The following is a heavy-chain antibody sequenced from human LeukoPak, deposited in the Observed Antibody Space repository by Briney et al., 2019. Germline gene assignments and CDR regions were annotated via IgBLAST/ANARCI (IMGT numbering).Heavy chain of an antibody. V-gene: IGHV4-30-2*01. D-gene: IGHD4-23*01. CDR2: IYHSGST. CDR3: ARGYYGGNGGFDY. CDR1: GGSISSGGYS. J-gene: IGHJ4*02. Sequence: SQTLSLTCAVSGGSISSGGYSWSWIRQPPGKGLEWIGYIYHSGSTYYNPSLKSRVTISVDRSKNQFSLKLSSVTAADTAVYHCARGYYGGNGGFDYWGQGTLVTVSS.